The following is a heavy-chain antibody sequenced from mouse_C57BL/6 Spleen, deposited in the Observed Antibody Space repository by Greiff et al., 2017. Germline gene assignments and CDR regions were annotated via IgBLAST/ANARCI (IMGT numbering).Heavy chain of an antibody. CDR3: ARGEGNAMDY. V-gene: IGHV1-80*01. CDR2: IYPGDGDT. Sequence: QVHVKQSGAELVKPGASVKISCKASGYAFSSYWMNWVKQRPGKGLEWIGQIYPGDGDTNYNGKFKGKATLTADKSSSTAYMQLSSLTSEDSAVYCCARGEGNAMDYWGQGTSVTVSS. J-gene: IGHJ4*01. CDR1: GYAFSSYW.